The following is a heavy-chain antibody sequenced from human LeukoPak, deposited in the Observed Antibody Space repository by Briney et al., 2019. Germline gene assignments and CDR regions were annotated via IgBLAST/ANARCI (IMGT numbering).Heavy chain of an antibody. CDR1: GGTFSSYA. Sequence: GASGKVSCKASGGTFSSYAISWVRQAPGQGLEWMGRIIPIFGIANYAQKFQGRVTITADKSTSTAYMELSSLRSEDTAVYYCARSPATKKTIYYYYCMDVWGQGTTVTVSS. V-gene: IGHV1-69*04. J-gene: IGHJ6*02. CDR3: ARSPATKKTIYYYYCMDV. CDR2: IIPIFGIA. D-gene: IGHD2-15*01.